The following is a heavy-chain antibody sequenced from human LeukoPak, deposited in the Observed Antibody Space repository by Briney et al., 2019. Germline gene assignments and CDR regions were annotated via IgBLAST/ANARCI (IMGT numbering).Heavy chain of an antibody. Sequence: ASVKVSCKASGYTLTDHYMHWVRQAPGQGLEWMGGINPNSGATNYAQKFQGRVTMTSDTSISTAYMELSRLRSDDTAVYYCARVQYSGSAALDYWGQGTLVTVSS. CDR3: ARVQYSGSAALDY. D-gene: IGHD6-6*01. J-gene: IGHJ4*02. CDR1: GYTLTDHY. CDR2: INPNSGAT. V-gene: IGHV1-2*02.